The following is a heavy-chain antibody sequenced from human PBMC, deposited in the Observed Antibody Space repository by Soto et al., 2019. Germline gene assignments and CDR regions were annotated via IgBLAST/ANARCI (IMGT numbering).Heavy chain of an antibody. CDR3: AREATYCSSTSCHIYFDY. V-gene: IGHV4-31*03. Sequence: SVPLSLTCPVSGDSISSGGYYRSWIRQHPGKGLEWIGYIYYSGSTYYNPSLKSRVTISVDTSKNQFSLKLSSVTAADTAVYYCAREATYCSSTSCHIYFDYWGQGTLVTVSS. D-gene: IGHD2-2*01. CDR2: IYYSGST. J-gene: IGHJ4*02. CDR1: GDSISSGGYY.